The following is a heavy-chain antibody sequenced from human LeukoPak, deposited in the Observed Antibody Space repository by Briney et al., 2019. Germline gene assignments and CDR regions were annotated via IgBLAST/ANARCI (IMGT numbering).Heavy chain of an antibody. CDR3: ANADRGVQLGAPVGY. D-gene: IGHD3-10*01. CDR1: GFTFSSYG. Sequence: PGGSLRLSCAASGFTFSSYGMHWVRQAPGKGLEWVAFIRYDGSNKYYADSVKGRFTISRDNSKNTLYPQMNSLRAEDTAVYYCANADRGVQLGAPVGYWGQGTLVTVSS. CDR2: IRYDGSNK. J-gene: IGHJ4*02. V-gene: IGHV3-30*02.